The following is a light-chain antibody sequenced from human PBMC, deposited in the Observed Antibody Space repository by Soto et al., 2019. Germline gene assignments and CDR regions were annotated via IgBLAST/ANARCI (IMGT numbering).Light chain of an antibody. CDR3: SSYTSSSTLNVV. CDR1: SSDVGGYNY. V-gene: IGLV2-14*01. CDR2: DVS. Sequence: QSVLTQPASVSGSPGQSITISCTGTSSDVGGYNYVSWYQQHPGKAPKLMIYDVSNRPSVVSNRFSGSKSGNTASQTISGLQAEDEADYYCSSYTSSSTLNVVFGGGTKVTVL. J-gene: IGLJ2*01.